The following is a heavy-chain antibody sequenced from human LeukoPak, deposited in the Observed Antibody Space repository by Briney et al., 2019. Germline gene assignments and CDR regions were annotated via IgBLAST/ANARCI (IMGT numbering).Heavy chain of an antibody. Sequence: PSETLSLTCAVYGGSFSGYYWSWIRQPPGKGLEWIGEINHSGSTNYNPSLKSRVTISVDTSKNQFSPKLSSVTAADTAVYYCARVRKDYYYYYGMDVWGQGTTVTVSS. J-gene: IGHJ6*02. V-gene: IGHV4-34*01. CDR1: GGSFSGYY. CDR2: INHSGST. CDR3: ARVRKDYYYYYGMDV.